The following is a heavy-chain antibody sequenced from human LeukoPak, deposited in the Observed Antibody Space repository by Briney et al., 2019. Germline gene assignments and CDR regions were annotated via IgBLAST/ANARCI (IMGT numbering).Heavy chain of an antibody. J-gene: IGHJ4*02. CDR3: TYDSDSSH. CDR2: VRSKSNTYET. Sequence: GGSLTLSCAASGFTFRGSTIHWVRQASAKGLEWVGRVRSKSNTYETAYGASVKGRFTISRDDSKNTAYLQMNSLKTEDTGIYYCTYDSDSSHWGQGTLVTVSS. V-gene: IGHV3-73*01. D-gene: IGHD4-23*01. CDR1: GFTFRGST.